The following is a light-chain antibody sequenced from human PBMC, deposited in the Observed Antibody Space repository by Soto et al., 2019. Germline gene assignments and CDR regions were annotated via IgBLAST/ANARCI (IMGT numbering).Light chain of an antibody. CDR1: SSDVGGYNY. J-gene: IGLJ3*02. V-gene: IGLV2-14*01. CDR2: EVS. Sequence: QSALTQPASVSGSPGHSITISCTGTSSDVGGYNYVSWYQQHPGKAPKLMIYEVSNRPSGVSNRFSGSKAGNTASLTISGLQAEGEADYYCSSYTSSSTRVFGGGTQLTVL. CDR3: SSYTSSSTRV.